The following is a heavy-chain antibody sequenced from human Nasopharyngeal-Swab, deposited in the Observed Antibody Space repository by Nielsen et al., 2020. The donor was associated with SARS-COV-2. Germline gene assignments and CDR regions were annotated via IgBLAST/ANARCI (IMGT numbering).Heavy chain of an antibody. CDR3: TRLVSTTVTTTYFDY. V-gene: IGHV5-51*04. Sequence: GGSLRLSCKGSGYSFTSYWIGWVRQMPGKGLEWMGIIYPGDSDTRYSPSFQGQVTISADKPISTAYLQWSSLKASDTAMYYCTRLVSTTVTTTYFDYWGQGTLVTVSS. CDR1: GYSFTSYW. D-gene: IGHD4-17*01. CDR2: IYPGDSDT. J-gene: IGHJ4*02.